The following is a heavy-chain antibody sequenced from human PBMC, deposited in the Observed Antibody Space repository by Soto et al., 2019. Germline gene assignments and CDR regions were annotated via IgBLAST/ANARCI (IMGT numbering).Heavy chain of an antibody. CDR1: GGSLSSYY. CDR2: VYFSGNA. V-gene: IGHV4-59*01. D-gene: IGHD6-25*01. Sequence: QVQLQESGPGLVKPSETLSLTCTVSGGSLSSYYWTWIRQSPGKGLEWIGYVYFSGNANYNPSLKRRVTISIDTSKNQFSLSLASVTAADTAFYYCGSVRPSGYVLSWGQGTLVTVSS. J-gene: IGHJ5*02. CDR3: GSVRPSGYVLS.